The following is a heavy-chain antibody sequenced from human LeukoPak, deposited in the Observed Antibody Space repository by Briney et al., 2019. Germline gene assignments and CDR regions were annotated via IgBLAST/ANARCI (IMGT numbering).Heavy chain of an antibody. CDR3: AKDLGYYYYMDV. J-gene: IGHJ6*03. D-gene: IGHD3-16*01. CDR1: GFTFSSYG. CDR2: ISGSGGST. V-gene: IGHV3-23*01. Sequence: GGSLRLSYAASGFTFSSYGMSWVRQAPGKGLEWVSAISGSGGSTYYADSVKGRFTISRDNSKNTLYLQMNSLRAEDTAVYYCAKDLGYYYYMDVWGKGTTVTISS.